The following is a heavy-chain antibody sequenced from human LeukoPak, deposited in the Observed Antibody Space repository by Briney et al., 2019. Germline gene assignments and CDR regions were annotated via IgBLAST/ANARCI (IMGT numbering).Heavy chain of an antibody. V-gene: IGHV1-18*01. J-gene: IGHJ4*02. D-gene: IGHD6-13*01. Sequence: ASVKVSCKVSGYTFTSYGISWVRQAPAQGLEWMGWITAYNGNTNYAQKLQGRVTMTTDTSTSTAYLELRSLRSDDTAVYYCARDYLIIAAAGIEGSFDYWGQGTLVTVSS. CDR3: ARDYLIIAAAGIEGSFDY. CDR1: GYTFTSYG. CDR2: ITAYNGNT.